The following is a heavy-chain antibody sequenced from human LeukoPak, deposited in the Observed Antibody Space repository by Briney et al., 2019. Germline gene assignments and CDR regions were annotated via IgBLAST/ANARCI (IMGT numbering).Heavy chain of an antibody. J-gene: IGHJ4*02. V-gene: IGHV1-2*02. Sequence: GASVKVSCKASGYTFTGYYMHWVRQAPGQGPEWMGWINPNSGGTNYAQKFQGRVTMTRDTSISTAYMELSRLRSDDTAVYYCARCYYDSIRIDYWGQGTLVTVSS. CDR2: INPNSGGT. CDR3: ARCYYDSIRIDY. D-gene: IGHD3-22*01. CDR1: GYTFTGYY.